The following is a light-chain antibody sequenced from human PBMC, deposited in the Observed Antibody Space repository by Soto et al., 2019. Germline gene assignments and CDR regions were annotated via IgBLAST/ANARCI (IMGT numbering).Light chain of an antibody. CDR1: SSDVGDYYY. J-gene: IGLJ2*01. CDR3: SSYAGNNDLV. V-gene: IGLV2-8*01. Sequence: QSALTQPPSASGSPGQSVTISCTGTSSDVGDYYYVSWYQHHPGKAPKLMIYEVNKRPSGVPDRFSGSKSGNTASLTVSGLQAEEEADYYCSSYAGNNDLVFGGGTKLTVL. CDR2: EVN.